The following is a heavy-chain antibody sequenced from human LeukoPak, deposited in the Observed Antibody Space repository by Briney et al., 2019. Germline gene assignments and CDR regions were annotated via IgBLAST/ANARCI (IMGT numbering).Heavy chain of an antibody. D-gene: IGHD1-26*01. CDR2: IKQDGSEK. J-gene: IGHJ6*03. CDR3: ARDQVYSGSYYDYYYYMDV. CDR1: GFTFNNYW. Sequence: PGGSLRLSCEASGFTFNNYWMSWFRQAPGKGLEWVANIKQDGSEKYYVDSVKGRFTISRDNAKNSLYLQMNSLRAEDTAVYYCARDQVYSGSYYDYYYYMDVWGKGTTVTISS. V-gene: IGHV3-7*01.